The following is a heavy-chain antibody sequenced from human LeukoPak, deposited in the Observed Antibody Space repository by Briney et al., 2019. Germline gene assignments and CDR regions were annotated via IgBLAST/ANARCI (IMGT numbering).Heavy chain of an antibody. J-gene: IGHJ4*02. CDR2: INQDGSEK. CDR1: GFTFSSHW. Sequence: GGSLRLSCAVSGFTFSSHWMSWVRQAPGKGLEWVANINQDGSEKRYVDSVKGRFTISRDNAKNSLYLQMNSLRVEDTAVYYCARDGVAAGIYFDYWGQGTLVTVSS. V-gene: IGHV3-7*01. CDR3: ARDGVAAGIYFDY. D-gene: IGHD6-13*01.